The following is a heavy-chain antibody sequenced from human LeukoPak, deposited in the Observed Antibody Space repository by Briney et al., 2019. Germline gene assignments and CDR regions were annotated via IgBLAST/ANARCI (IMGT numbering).Heavy chain of an antibody. J-gene: IGHJ6*03. CDR3: SRCYEDYYYYMDV. CDR2: IRSKDNDGTT. D-gene: IGHD2-2*01. CDR1: GFTFGDYA. Sequence: GGSLRLSCTASGFTFGDYAISWVRQAPGKGLEWLGFIRSKDNDGTTAYAASVEGRFIISRDDSKSIAYLQMNSLKTEDTAVYYCSRCYEDYYYYMDVWGKGTTVTISS. V-gene: IGHV3-49*04.